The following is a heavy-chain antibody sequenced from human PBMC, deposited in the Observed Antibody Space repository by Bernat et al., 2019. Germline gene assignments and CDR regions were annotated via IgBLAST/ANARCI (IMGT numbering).Heavy chain of an antibody. V-gene: IGHV3-66*01. Sequence: EVQLVESGGGLVQPGGSLRLSCAASGFTVSSNYMSWVRQAPGKGLEWVSVIYSGGSTYYADSVKGRFTISRDNSKNTLYLQMNSLRAEDTAVYYCARSRYSSSWPGDYWGQGTLVIVSS. CDR1: GFTVSSNY. CDR2: IYSGGST. CDR3: ARSRYSSSWPGDY. D-gene: IGHD6-13*01. J-gene: IGHJ4*02.